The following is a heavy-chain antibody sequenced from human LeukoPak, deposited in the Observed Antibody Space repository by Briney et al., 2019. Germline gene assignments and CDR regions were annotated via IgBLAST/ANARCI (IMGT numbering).Heavy chain of an antibody. D-gene: IGHD2-21*01. J-gene: IGHJ3*02. Sequence: GGSLRLSCRASGFSFSTYSMNWVRQAPGKGLEWVSVIRAEGDPTHYADSVKGRFTISRDNSKNTVYLLMNSLRAEDTAVYYCAKDHTLRAGDRDAFDIWGQGTMVTVSS. CDR3: AKDHTLRAGDRDAFDI. CDR1: GFSFSTYS. CDR2: IRAEGDPT. V-gene: IGHV3-23*01.